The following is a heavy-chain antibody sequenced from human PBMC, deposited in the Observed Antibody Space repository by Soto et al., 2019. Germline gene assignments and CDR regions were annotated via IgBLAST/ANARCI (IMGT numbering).Heavy chain of an antibody. V-gene: IGHV1-2*04. CDR1: GYTFTGYY. Sequence: ASVKVSFKASGYTFTGYYMHWVRQAPGQGLGWMGWINPNSGGTNYAQKFQGWVTMTRDTSISTAYMELSRLSSDDTAVYYCATPRASIAVDGETESDFDYWGQVTLVAVSS. D-gene: IGHD6-19*01. CDR3: ATPRASIAVDGETESDFDY. CDR2: INPNSGGT. J-gene: IGHJ4*02.